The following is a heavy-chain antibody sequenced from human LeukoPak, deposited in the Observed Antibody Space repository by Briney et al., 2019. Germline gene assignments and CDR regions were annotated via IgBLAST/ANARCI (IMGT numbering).Heavy chain of an antibody. D-gene: IGHD3-10*01. Sequence: GGSLRLSCAASGFTFDDYGMSWVRQAPGKGLEWVSGVNWNGGSTDYADSVKGRFTISRDNAKKSLYLQMNSLRAEDTALYYCARDTHYGSNYWGQGTLVTVSS. J-gene: IGHJ4*02. CDR2: VNWNGGST. CDR1: GFTFDDYG. CDR3: ARDTHYGSNY. V-gene: IGHV3-20*04.